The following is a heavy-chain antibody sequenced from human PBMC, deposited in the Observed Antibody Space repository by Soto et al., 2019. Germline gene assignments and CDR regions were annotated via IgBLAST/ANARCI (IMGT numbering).Heavy chain of an antibody. CDR2: IGGTSRYI. D-gene: IGHD3-9*01. Sequence: EVQLVESGGGLVKPGGSLRLSCVASGFTFSSYSMNWVRQAPGKGLEWVSFIGGTSRYIYYADSVKGRFTISRDDAKNSLFLQMTSLGAEDTAVYYCAAGRDLRYFAIDAFDIWGQGTMVTVSS. CDR3: AAGRDLRYFAIDAFDI. J-gene: IGHJ3*02. V-gene: IGHV3-21*02. CDR1: GFTFSSYS.